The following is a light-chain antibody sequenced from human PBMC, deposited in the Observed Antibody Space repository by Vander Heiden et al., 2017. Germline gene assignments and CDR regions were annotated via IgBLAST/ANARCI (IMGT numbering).Light chain of an antibody. J-gene: IGLJ2*01. CDR3: AAWDDSLGGVT. V-gene: IGLV1-47*01. Sequence: QSVLTQPPSASGTPGPRATISRSGSDSNIGVYYVFWNKQVVGRTPKLLVYGRNQRPSGVSDRFSASKSATAASLVIRGLRSEDEAEYYCAAWDDSLGGVTFGGGTKLAVL. CDR2: GRN. CDR1: DSNIGVYY.